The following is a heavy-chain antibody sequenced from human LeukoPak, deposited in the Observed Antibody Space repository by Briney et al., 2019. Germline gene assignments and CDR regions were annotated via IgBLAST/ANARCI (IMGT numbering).Heavy chain of an antibody. CDR1: GFTFSSYG. J-gene: IGHJ4*02. CDR2: ISGSGGST. D-gene: IGHD3-22*01. V-gene: IGHV3-23*01. CDR3: AKAGARGRITMIVVVPDY. Sequence: GGSLRLSCAASGFTFSSYGMSWVRQAPGKGLEWVSAISGSGGSTYYADSVKGRFTISRDNSKNALYLQMNSLRAEDTAVYYCAKAGARGRITMIVVVPDYWGQGTLVTVSS.